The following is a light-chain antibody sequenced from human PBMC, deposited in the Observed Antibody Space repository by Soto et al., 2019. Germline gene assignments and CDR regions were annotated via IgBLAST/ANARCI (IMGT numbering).Light chain of an antibody. V-gene: IGKV3-15*01. J-gene: IGKJ1*01. CDR1: QTVRRS. Sequence: EIGMTQSPATLSVSPGERVTLSCRASQTVRRSVAWYQQKPGQAPRLLIYGASTRASGIPARFSGSGSGTELTLTISSLQSEDFAVYYCQQSKDWPPWTCGPGTKVEFK. CDR2: GAS. CDR3: QQSKDWPPWT.